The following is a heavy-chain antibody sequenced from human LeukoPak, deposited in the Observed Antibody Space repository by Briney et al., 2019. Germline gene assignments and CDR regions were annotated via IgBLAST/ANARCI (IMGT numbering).Heavy chain of an antibody. CDR2: MYYSGST. Sequence: PSETLSLTCTVSGGSINSSSYYWGWIRQPPGKGLEWIGSMYYSGSTSYNPSLKSRVTISVDTSKNQFSLKLSSVTAADTAVYSCARRNSSSWTPFDYWGQGTLVTVSS. CDR3: ARRNSSSWTPFDY. J-gene: IGHJ4*02. D-gene: IGHD6-13*01. V-gene: IGHV4-39*01. CDR1: GGSINSSSYY.